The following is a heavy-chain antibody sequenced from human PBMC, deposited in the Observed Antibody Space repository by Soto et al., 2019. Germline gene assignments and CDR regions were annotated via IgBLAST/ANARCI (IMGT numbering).Heavy chain of an antibody. CDR3: AREAQRTDYDFWSGYSDRDAYDI. CDR2: INPNSGGT. V-gene: IGHV1-2*04. D-gene: IGHD3-3*01. CDR1: GYTFTGYY. J-gene: IGHJ3*02. Sequence: GASVKVSCKASGYTFTGYYMHWVRQAPGQGLEWMGWINPNSGGTNYAQKFQGWVTMTRDTSISTAYMELSRLRSDDTAVYYCAREAQRTDYDFWSGYSDRDAYDIWGQGTMVTVSS.